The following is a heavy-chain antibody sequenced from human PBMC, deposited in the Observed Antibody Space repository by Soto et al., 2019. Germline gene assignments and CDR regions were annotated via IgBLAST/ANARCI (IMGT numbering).Heavy chain of an antibody. CDR2: IYWDDDK. CDR1: GFSLSTSGVG. V-gene: IGHV2-5*02. D-gene: IGHD3-22*01. J-gene: IGHJ4*02. CDR3: ASRSGYYPDLDY. Sequence: QITLKESGPTLVKPTQTLTLTCTFSGFSLSTSGVGVGWIRQPPGKALEWLALIYWDDDKRYSPSLKSRLTVTKDTSKNQVVLTMTNMAHVETATYYCASRSGYYPDLDYWGQGTLVTVSS.